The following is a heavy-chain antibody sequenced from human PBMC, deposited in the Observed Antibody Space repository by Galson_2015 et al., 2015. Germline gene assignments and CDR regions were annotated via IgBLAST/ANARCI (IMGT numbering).Heavy chain of an antibody. V-gene: IGHV3-23*01. CDR3: AKDGSGVGVVPDDY. D-gene: IGHD3-3*01. Sequence: SLRLSCAASGFTFASYAMSWVRQAPGKGLEWVSSISPNSISTYYADSVKGRFTISRDNSKNTLYLLMNSLRAEDTAVYYCAKDGSGVGVVPDDYWGQGTLVTVSS. CDR1: GFTFASYA. J-gene: IGHJ4*02. CDR2: ISPNSIST.